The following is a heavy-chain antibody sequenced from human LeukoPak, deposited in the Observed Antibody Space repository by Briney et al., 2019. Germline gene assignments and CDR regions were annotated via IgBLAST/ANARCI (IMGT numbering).Heavy chain of an antibody. CDR2: IMFDGSQK. CDR3: ARYFNSNGYSSLRGDY. J-gene: IGHJ4*02. V-gene: IGHV3-7*01. Sequence: GGSLRLSCVGSRFTFFTYWMTWVRQAPGTGLEWVASIMFDGSQKYYVDSVKGRFTISRDNAKNSLYLQMDSLRVEDTGTYYCARYFNSNGYSSLRGDYWGQGTLVTVSS. D-gene: IGHD2/OR15-2a*01. CDR1: RFTFFTYW.